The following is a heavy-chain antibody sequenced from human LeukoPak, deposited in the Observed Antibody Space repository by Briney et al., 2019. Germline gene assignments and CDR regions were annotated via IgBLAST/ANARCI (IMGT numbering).Heavy chain of an antibody. D-gene: IGHD6-13*01. J-gene: IGHJ4*02. Sequence: GGSLRLSCTASGFTFGDYAMSWFRQAPGKGLEWVSSISSSSSYIYYADSVKGRFTISRDNAKNSLYLQMNSLRAEDTAVYYCARDRGSSSWFPMYYFDYWGQGTLVTVSS. CDR1: GFTFGDYA. V-gene: IGHV3-21*01. CDR3: ARDRGSSSWFPMYYFDY. CDR2: ISSSSSYI.